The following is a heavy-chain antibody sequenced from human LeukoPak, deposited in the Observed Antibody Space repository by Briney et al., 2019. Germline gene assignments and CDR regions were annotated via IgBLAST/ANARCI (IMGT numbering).Heavy chain of an antibody. CDR1: GFTFSSYA. Sequence: GGSLRLSCAASGFTFSSYAMHWVRQAPGKGLEWVAVISYDGSNKYYADSVKGRFTISRDNSKNTLYLQMNSLRPEDTAVYYCAKELKPMIVVADLFDYWGQGTLVTVSS. J-gene: IGHJ4*02. V-gene: IGHV3-30*04. CDR3: AKELKPMIVVADLFDY. CDR2: ISYDGSNK. D-gene: IGHD3-22*01.